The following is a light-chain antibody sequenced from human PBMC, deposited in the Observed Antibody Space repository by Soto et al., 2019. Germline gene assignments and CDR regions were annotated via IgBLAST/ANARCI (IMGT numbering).Light chain of an antibody. Sequence: DIQMTQSPSTLSASVGDRVTITCRASQTINSFLAWYQQTPGKAPKLLIYDASSLQSGVPSRFSGGGSGTEFTLTISSLQPDVFATFHCQQYYRYPWTFGQGTKVEIK. CDR1: QTINSF. CDR3: QQYYRYPWT. V-gene: IGKV1-5*01. CDR2: DAS. J-gene: IGKJ1*01.